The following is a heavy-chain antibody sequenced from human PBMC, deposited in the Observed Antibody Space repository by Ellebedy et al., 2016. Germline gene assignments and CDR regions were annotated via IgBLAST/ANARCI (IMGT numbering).Heavy chain of an antibody. Sequence: GESLKISCAASGFTFSSYWMSWVRQAPGKGLEWVSAISGSGGSTYYADSVKGRFTISRDNSKNTLYLQMNSLRAEDTAVYYCAKVLQEGSMVRGVRDYYYYGMDVWGQGTTVTVSS. V-gene: IGHV3-23*01. CDR3: AKVLQEGSMVRGVRDYYYYGMDV. CDR1: GFTFSSYW. J-gene: IGHJ6*02. D-gene: IGHD3-10*01. CDR2: ISGSGGST.